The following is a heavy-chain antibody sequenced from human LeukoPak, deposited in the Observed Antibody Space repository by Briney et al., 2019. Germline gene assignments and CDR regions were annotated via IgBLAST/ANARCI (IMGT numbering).Heavy chain of an antibody. Sequence: GGSLRLSCAASGFTFSSHAMHWVRQAPGKGLEYVSAISSDGGVTYYANSVKGRFTISRDNSKNSVHLQMGSLRGEDMAEYCCARDPHCGSTSCLSYFDYWGQGTLVTVSS. CDR1: GFTFSSHA. V-gene: IGHV3-64*01. CDR2: ISSDGGVT. D-gene: IGHD2-2*01. J-gene: IGHJ4*02. CDR3: ARDPHCGSTSCLSYFDY.